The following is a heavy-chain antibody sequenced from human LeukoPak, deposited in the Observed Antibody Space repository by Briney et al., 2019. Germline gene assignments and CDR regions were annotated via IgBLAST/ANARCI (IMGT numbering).Heavy chain of an antibody. CDR2: ISGSGGST. CDR1: GFTFSSYA. D-gene: IGHD4-17*01. V-gene: IGHV3-23*01. J-gene: IGHJ4*01. Sequence: GGSLRLSCAASGFTFSSYAMSWGRQAPGKGVEWVSGISGSGGSTYYADSVKGRFTISRDNSKNTLYLQMNSLRAEDTAVYYCAKDLAKAGYGDYYFDYWGQGTLVTVSS. CDR3: AKDLAKAGYGDYYFDY.